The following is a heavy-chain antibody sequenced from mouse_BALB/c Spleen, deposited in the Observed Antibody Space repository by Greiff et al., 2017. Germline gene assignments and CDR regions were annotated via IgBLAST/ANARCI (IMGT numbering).Heavy chain of an antibody. CDR3: AFYGNYEAWFAY. V-gene: IGHV1-69*02. J-gene: IGHJ3*01. CDR2: IDPSDSET. D-gene: IGHD2-1*01. CDR1: GYTFTSYW. Sequence: VQLQQPGAELVKPGAPVKLSCKASGYTFTSYWMNWVKQRPGRGLEWIGRIDPSDSETHYNQKFKDKATLTVDKSSSTAYIQLSSLTSEDSAVYYCAFYGNYEAWFAYWGQGTLVTVSA.